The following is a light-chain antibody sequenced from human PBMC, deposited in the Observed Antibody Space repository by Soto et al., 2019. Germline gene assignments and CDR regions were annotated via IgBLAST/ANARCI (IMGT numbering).Light chain of an antibody. CDR3: QESYSTLTRT. Sequence: DIQLTPSPSTLSASVGDRVTITCRASQSISTYLNLYQKKLGKAPKLLISAASSLQSGVPSRFSGSGSGTDFTLTISSLQPEDFATYYCQESYSTLTRTFGQGTKVDIK. V-gene: IGKV1-39*01. CDR2: AAS. J-gene: IGKJ1*01. CDR1: QSISTY.